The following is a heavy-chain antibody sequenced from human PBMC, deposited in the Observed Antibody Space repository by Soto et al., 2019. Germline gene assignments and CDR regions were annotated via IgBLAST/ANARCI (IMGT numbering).Heavy chain of an antibody. CDR1: GYSFTSYW. D-gene: IGHD3-22*01. Sequence: GESLKISCKGSGYSFTSYWIGWVRQMPGKGLEWMGIIYPGDSDTRYSPSFQGQVTISADKSISTAYLQWSSLKASDTAMYYCARHIATYYYDSSGYADPHYFDYWGQGTLVTVSS. J-gene: IGHJ4*02. CDR3: ARHIATYYYDSSGYADPHYFDY. CDR2: IYPGDSDT. V-gene: IGHV5-51*01.